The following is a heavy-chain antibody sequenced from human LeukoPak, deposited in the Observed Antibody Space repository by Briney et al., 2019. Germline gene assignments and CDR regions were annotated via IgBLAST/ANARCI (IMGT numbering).Heavy chain of an antibody. CDR3: ASAPAEYYYGSGSYYNV. D-gene: IGHD3-10*01. CDR1: GYTFTGYY. Sequence: ASVKVSCKASGYTFTGYYMHWVRQAPGQGLEWMGWINPNSGGTNYAQKFQGRATMTRDTSISTAYMELSRLRSDDTAVYYCASAPAEYYYGSGSYYNVWGQGTLVTVSS. CDR2: INPNSGGT. V-gene: IGHV1-2*02. J-gene: IGHJ4*02.